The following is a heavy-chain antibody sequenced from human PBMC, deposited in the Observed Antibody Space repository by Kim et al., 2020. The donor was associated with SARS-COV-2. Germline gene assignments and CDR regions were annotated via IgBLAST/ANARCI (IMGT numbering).Heavy chain of an antibody. J-gene: IGHJ4*02. Sequence: SETLSLTCAVYGGSFSGYYWSCIRQPPGMGLEWIGEINHSGSTNYNPSLKRRVTISVDTSKNQFSLKLSSVTAADTAVYYCARADYVWGRPDYWGQGTLVTVSS. CDR1: GGSFSGYY. CDR2: INHSGST. CDR3: ARADYVWGRPDY. D-gene: IGHD3-16*01. V-gene: IGHV4-34*01.